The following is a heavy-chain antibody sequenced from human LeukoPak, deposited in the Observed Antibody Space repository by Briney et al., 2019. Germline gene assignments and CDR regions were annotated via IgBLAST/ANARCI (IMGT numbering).Heavy chain of an antibody. CDR3: ARRPSKYYDILTGYYRSEFDY. D-gene: IGHD3-9*01. J-gene: IGHJ4*02. Sequence: ASVKVSCKTSGYTFTSYDINWVRQTTGQGLEWMGWMNPNSGNTGYAQKFQGRVTMTRNTSISTAYMELSSLRSEDTAVYYCARRPSKYYDILTGYYRSEFDYWGQGTLVTVSS. CDR1: GYTFTSYD. V-gene: IGHV1-8*01. CDR2: MNPNSGNT.